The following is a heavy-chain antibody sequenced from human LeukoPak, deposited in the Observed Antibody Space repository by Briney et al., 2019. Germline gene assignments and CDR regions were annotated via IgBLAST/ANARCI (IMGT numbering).Heavy chain of an antibody. V-gene: IGHV3-7*02. J-gene: IGHJ4*02. CDR2: IKKDGRDK. CDR3: ASLAVVTGGN. D-gene: IGHD2-21*02. CDR1: GFTFSSYW. Sequence: GGSLRLSCAASGFTFSSYWMTWVRQAPGKGLEWVAKIKKDGRDKYYVASVKGRFTISRDNAKNSLYLQMNSLSAEDTAVYYCASLAVVTGGNWGQGTLVTVSS.